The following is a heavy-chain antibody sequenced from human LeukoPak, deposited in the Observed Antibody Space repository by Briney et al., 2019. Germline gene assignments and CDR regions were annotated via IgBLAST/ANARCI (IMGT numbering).Heavy chain of an antibody. CDR3: ATLDNSFDH. J-gene: IGHJ5*02. Sequence: SETLSLTCSVSGASISGSDYNWSWLRQPPGKGLEWIASIFYSGTIYNNPSLKSRTLISVDTSKNQFSLRLTSVTAADTAVYFCATLDNSFDHWGQGTLVTVSS. V-gene: IGHV4-30-4*01. CDR2: IFYSGTI. CDR1: GASISGSDYN.